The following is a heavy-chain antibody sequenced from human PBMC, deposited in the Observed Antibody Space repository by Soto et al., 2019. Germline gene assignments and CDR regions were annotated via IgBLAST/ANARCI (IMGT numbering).Heavy chain of an antibody. Sequence: EVQLLESGGGLVQPGGSLRLSCAASGFTFSSYAMSWVRQAPGKGLEWVSAISGSGGSTYYADSVKGRFTISRDNSKNTLYLQMNSLRAEDTAVYYCAKDPWVVVITTGLWEEAFDIWGQGTMVTVSS. V-gene: IGHV3-23*01. D-gene: IGHD3-22*01. CDR2: ISGSGGST. J-gene: IGHJ3*02. CDR1: GFTFSSYA. CDR3: AKDPWVVVITTGLWEEAFDI.